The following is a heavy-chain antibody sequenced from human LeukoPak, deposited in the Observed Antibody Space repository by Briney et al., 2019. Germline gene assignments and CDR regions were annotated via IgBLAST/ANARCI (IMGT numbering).Heavy chain of an antibody. CDR1: GGSISSSSYY. CDR3: AREARVGATWSDAFDI. CDR2: IYYSGST. Sequence: PSETLSLTCTVSGGSISSSSYYWGWIRQPPGKGLEWIGSIYYSGSTYYNPSLKSRVTISVDRSKNQFSLKLSSVTAADTAVDYCAREARVGATWSDAFDIWGQGTMVTVSS. J-gene: IGHJ3*02. D-gene: IGHD1-26*01. V-gene: IGHV4-39*07.